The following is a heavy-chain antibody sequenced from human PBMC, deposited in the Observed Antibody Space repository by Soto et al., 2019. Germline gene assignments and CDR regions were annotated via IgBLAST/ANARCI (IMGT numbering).Heavy chain of an antibody. Sequence: SVKVSCKASGGTFSSYAISWVRQAPGQGLEWMGGIIPLFGTANYAQKFQGRVTITADKSTSTAYMELSSLRSEDAAVYYCASRRDGYNCNGLYGMDVWGQGTTVTVYS. CDR1: GGTFSSYA. J-gene: IGHJ6*02. CDR2: IIPLFGTA. CDR3: ASRRDGYNCNGLYGMDV. D-gene: IGHD5-12*01. V-gene: IGHV1-69*06.